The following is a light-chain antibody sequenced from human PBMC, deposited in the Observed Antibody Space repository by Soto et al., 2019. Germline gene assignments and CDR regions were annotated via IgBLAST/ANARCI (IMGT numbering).Light chain of an antibody. Sequence: EIVFTQSPATLSLSPGERATVSCRASQSVSTYLAWYQQTPGQAPRLLIFDASQRATGIPPRFSGSGSGTDFTLTISSLEPEDFAVYYCQQRSSWPRTFGQGTKVDIK. V-gene: IGKV3-11*01. CDR1: QSVSTY. CDR3: QQRSSWPRT. J-gene: IGKJ1*01. CDR2: DAS.